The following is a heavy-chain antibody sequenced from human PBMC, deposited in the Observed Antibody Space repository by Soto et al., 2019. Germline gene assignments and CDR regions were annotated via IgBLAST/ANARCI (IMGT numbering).Heavy chain of an antibody. CDR1: GFTFSSYG. V-gene: IGHV3-33*01. J-gene: IGHJ4*02. CDR2: IWYDGSNK. Sequence: QVQLVESGGGVVQPGRSLRLSCAASGFTFSSYGMHWVRQAPGKGLEWVAVIWYDGSNKYYADSVKGRFTISRDNSKNTLYLQMNSLSAEDTAVYYCARERWEFDYWGQGTLVTVSS. CDR3: ARERWEFDY. D-gene: IGHD1-26*01.